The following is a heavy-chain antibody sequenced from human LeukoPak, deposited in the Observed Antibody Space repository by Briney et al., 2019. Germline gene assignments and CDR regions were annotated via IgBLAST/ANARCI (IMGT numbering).Heavy chain of an antibody. CDR1: GGSISSSNW. CDR2: IYHSGST. CDR3: ARDTPYDFWSGYYLDPYYYGMDV. V-gene: IGHV4-4*02. Sequence: SETLSLTCAVSGGSISSSNWWSWVRQPPGKGLEWIGEIYHSGSTNYNPSLKSRVTISVDKSKNQFSLKLSSVTAADTAVYYCARDTPYDFWSGYYLDPYYYGMDVWGQGTTVTVSS. J-gene: IGHJ6*02. D-gene: IGHD3-3*01.